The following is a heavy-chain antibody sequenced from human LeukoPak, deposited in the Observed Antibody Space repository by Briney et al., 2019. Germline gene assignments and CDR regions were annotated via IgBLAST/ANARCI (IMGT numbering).Heavy chain of an antibody. J-gene: IGHJ6*02. V-gene: IGHV4-59*01. CDR3: ARTTEDYYYYYGMDV. Sequence: PSETLSLTCTVSGDSMSGYYWSWIRQPPGKGLEGIGYIYYSGSGSTYYHPSLKSRVTISVDTSKNQFSLKLTSVTAADTAVYYCARTTEDYYYYYGMDVWGQGTTVTVSS. D-gene: IGHD4-17*01. CDR2: IYYSGSGST. CDR1: GDSMSGYY.